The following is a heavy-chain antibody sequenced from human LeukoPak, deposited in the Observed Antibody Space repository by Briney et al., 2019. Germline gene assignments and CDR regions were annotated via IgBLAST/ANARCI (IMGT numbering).Heavy chain of an antibody. V-gene: IGHV3-23*01. CDR1: GFTFSSYA. Sequence: PGGSLRLSCTASGFTFSSYAINWVRLAPGKGLEWVSSISGSGGSTFYYADSVKGRFTVSRDNSKNTVYLQMNSLRADDTAVYYCAKEYYGDYLWYFDYWGQGTLVTVSS. CDR2: ISGSGGST. J-gene: IGHJ4*02. D-gene: IGHD4-17*01. CDR3: AKEYYGDYLWYFDY.